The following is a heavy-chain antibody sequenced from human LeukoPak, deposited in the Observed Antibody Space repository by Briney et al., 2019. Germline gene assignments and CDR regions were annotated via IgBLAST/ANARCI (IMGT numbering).Heavy chain of an antibody. D-gene: IGHD3-22*01. CDR1: GFTFSSYA. V-gene: IGHV3-30*04. CDR2: ISYDGSNK. CDR3: AREDEEYYYDSSGYPTDY. J-gene: IGHJ4*02. Sequence: GGSLRLSCAASGFTFSSYAMHWVRQAPGKGLEWVAVISYDGSNKYYADSVKGRFTISRDNSKNTLYLQMNSLRAEGTAVYYCAREDEEYYYDSSGYPTDYWGQGTLVTVSS.